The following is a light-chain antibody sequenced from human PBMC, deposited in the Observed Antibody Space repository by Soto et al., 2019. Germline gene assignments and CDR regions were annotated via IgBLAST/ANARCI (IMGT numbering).Light chain of an antibody. CDR1: QSVNSN. V-gene: IGKV3-15*01. J-gene: IGKJ1*01. CDR2: GPS. CDR3: QQYNNWPPWT. Sequence: EIVVTQSPATLSVSPGERATLSCRAIQSVNSNLAWYQQKPGQAPRLLIYGPSTRATSIPARFSGSGSGTEFTLTISSLQSEDFAVYYCQQYNNWPPWTFGQGTHVEIK.